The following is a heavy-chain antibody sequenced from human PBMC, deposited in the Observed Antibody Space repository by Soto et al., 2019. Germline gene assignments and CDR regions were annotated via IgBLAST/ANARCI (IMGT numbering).Heavy chain of an antibody. J-gene: IGHJ4*02. CDR2: IIPIFGTA. D-gene: IGHD6-13*01. Sequence: SVKVSCKASGGTFSSYAISWVRQAPGQGLEWMGGIIPIFGTANYAQKFQGRVTITADESTGTAYMELSSLRSEDTAVYYCARKCSSWYYFDYWGQGTLVTVSS. CDR1: GGTFSSYA. V-gene: IGHV1-69*13. CDR3: ARKCSSWYYFDY.